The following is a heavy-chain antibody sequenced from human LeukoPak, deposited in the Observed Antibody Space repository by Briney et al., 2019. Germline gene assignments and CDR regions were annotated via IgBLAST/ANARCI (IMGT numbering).Heavy chain of an antibody. Sequence: LETLSLTCTVSGGSISSYYWSWIRQPAGKGLEWIGRIYTSGSTNYNPSLKSRVTMSVDTSKNQFSLKLSSVTAADTAVYYCARHLAVAGKRGKGRAYYYYMDVWGKGTTVTISS. D-gene: IGHD6-19*01. CDR3: ARHLAVAGKRGKGRAYYYYMDV. J-gene: IGHJ6*03. CDR2: IYTSGST. CDR1: GGSISSYY. V-gene: IGHV4-4*07.